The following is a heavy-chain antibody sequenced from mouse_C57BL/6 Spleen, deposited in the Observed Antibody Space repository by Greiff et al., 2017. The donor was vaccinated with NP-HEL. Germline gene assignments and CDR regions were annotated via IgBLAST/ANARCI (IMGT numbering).Heavy chain of an antibody. CDR2: IYPRSGNT. CDR1: GYTFTSYG. J-gene: IGHJ3*01. CDR3: ARGLYYGNSSWFAY. D-gene: IGHD2-1*01. V-gene: IGHV1-81*01. Sequence: QVHVKQSGAELARPGASVKLSCKASGYTFTSYGISWVKQRTGQGLEWIGEIYPRSGNTYYNEKFKGKATLTADKSSSTAYMELRSLTSEDSAVYFCARGLYYGNSSWFAYWGQGTLVTVSA.